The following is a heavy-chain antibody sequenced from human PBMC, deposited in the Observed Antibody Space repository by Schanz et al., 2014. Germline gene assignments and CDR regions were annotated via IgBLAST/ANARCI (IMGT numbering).Heavy chain of an antibody. Sequence: EVQLVESGGGLVQPGGSLRLSCAASGFTFSSYCMHWVRQVPGKGLEWVSRIKSDGSSTSYADSVKGRFTISRDNSKITLYLQMNSLRAEDKAVYYCAKGRVGELSAFDIWGQGTMVTVSS. J-gene: IGHJ3*02. CDR1: GFTFSSYC. CDR3: AKGRVGELSAFDI. CDR2: IKSDGSST. V-gene: IGHV3-74*01. D-gene: IGHD3-10*01.